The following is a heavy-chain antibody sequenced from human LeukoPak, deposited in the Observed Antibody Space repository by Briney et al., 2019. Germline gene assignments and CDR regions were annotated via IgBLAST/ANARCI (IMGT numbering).Heavy chain of an antibody. CDR3: DTLGYCTTTRCYATDGGAFDI. D-gene: IGHD2-2*01. Sequence: GGSLRLSCAGSGFIFNNAWMSWVRQAPGKGPEWVGRIKSKKDGETTNYAAPVKGRFLISRDDSRNTLYLQMNSLKVEDTAVYYCDTLGYCTTTRCYATDGGAFDIWGQGTMVTVSS. CDR2: IKSKKDGETT. CDR1: GFIFNNAW. J-gene: IGHJ3*02. V-gene: IGHV3-15*01.